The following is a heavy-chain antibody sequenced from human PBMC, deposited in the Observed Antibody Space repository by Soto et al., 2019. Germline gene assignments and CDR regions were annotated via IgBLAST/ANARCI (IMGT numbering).Heavy chain of an antibody. V-gene: IGHV1-69*06. CDR3: ARGGYSSTWSNILPRSGLDV. Sequence: ASVKVSCKTCGWTFSSYAISWVGQAAGQGREWMGGIVPLFRTTNYAQKFQGRVTITADTSTYTVHMELSGLRSGDTAVYYCARGGYSSTWSNILPRSGLDVWGQGTTVIVSS. J-gene: IGHJ6*01. CDR1: GWTFSSYA. CDR2: IVPLFRTT. D-gene: IGHD6-13*01.